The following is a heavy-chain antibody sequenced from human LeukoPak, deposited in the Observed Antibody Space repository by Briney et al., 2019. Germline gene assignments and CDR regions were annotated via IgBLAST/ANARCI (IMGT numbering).Heavy chain of an antibody. Sequence: GGTLRLSCAASGFTFSSYGMNWLRQAPGKGVEWVAFIRNDGSNTYYADCVKGRFNISRDNSKKTMYMQMSSLRAEETAVYYFARILSSAWGELGYCGQGNLVTVSS. J-gene: IGHJ4*02. CDR3: ARILSSAWGELGY. V-gene: IGHV3-30*02. CDR2: IRNDGSNT. CDR1: GFTFSSYG. D-gene: IGHD6-19*01.